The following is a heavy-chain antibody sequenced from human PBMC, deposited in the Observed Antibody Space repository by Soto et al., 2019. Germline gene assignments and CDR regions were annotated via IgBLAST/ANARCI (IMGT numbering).Heavy chain of an antibody. J-gene: IGHJ4*02. CDR1: GASVRSGSFY. V-gene: IGHV4-61*01. Sequence: PPETLSPTCTVSGASVRSGSFYWAWIRQPPGKGLEWIGCGFYSGATNYKPSLNSRVTKSIDTSRSQISLKVSSLTAADTAVYYCARGATVTQYDYWGQGTLVTVSS. CDR2: GFYSGAT. D-gene: IGHD4-17*01. CDR3: ARGATVTQYDY.